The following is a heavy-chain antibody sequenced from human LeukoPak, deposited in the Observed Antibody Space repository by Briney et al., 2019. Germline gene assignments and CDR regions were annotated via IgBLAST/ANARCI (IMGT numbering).Heavy chain of an antibody. CDR2: INSDGSST. Sequence: GGSLRLSCAASGFXFSSYWMQWVRQAPGKGLVWVSHINSDGSSTNYADSVKGRFTISRDNAKNTLYLQMNSLRGEDTAVYYCTRGGLSPMDVWGEGTTVTVSS. CDR1: GFXFSSYW. V-gene: IGHV3-74*01. J-gene: IGHJ6*04. CDR3: TRGGLSPMDV.